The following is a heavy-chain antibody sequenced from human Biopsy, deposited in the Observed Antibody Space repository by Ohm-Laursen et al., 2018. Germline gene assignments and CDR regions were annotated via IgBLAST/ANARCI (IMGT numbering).Heavy chain of an antibody. CDR3: AADINVWNVNY. CDR2: FAPENGKT. J-gene: IGHJ4*02. D-gene: IGHD1-1*01. CDR1: GYTLTELS. V-gene: IGHV1-24*01. Sequence: GSSVKVSCKASGYTLTELSMHWVRQAPGKGLEWMGGFAPENGKTVYAQNLQARVSMTEDTSTDTAYMELRSLRSEDTAVYYCAADINVWNVNYWGQGTQVTVSS.